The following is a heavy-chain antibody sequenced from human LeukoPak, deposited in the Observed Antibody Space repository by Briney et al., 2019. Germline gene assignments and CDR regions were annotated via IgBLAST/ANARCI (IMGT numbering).Heavy chain of an antibody. Sequence: SETLSLTCAVYGGSFSGYYWSWIRQPPGKGLEWIGEINHSGSTNYNPSLKSRVTISVDTSKNQFSLKLSSVTAADTAVYYCARGQTMYYYDSSGYYRYWGQGTLVTVSS. J-gene: IGHJ4*02. CDR2: INHSGST. V-gene: IGHV4-34*01. CDR1: GGSFSGYY. CDR3: ARGQTMYYYDSSGYYRY. D-gene: IGHD3-22*01.